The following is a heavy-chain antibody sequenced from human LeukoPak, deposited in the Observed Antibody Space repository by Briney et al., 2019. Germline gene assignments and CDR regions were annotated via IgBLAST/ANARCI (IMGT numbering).Heavy chain of an antibody. J-gene: IGHJ4*02. CDR1: GFTFSNYG. D-gene: IGHD5-24*01. CDR3: AKGDHS. V-gene: IGHV3-30*02. Sequence: GGSLRLSCATSGFTFSNYGLHWVRQAPGKGLEWVAFVPNDGSNKYYADSVMGRFTISRDNSKNTLYLQMNSLRAEDTAVYYCAKGDHSWGQGTLVTVS. CDR2: VPNDGSNK.